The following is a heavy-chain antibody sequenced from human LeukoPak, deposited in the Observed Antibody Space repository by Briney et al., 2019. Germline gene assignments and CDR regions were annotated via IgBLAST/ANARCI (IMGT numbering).Heavy chain of an antibody. Sequence: GSLRLSCAASGFTFSSYSMSWVRQAPGKGLEWVSSISSSSSYIYYADSVKGRFTISRDNAKNSLYLQMNSLRAEDTAVYYCARDSRYDILTGYYPISYFDYWGQGTLVTVSS. CDR1: GFTFSSYS. D-gene: IGHD3-9*01. J-gene: IGHJ4*02. CDR3: ARDSRYDILTGYYPISYFDY. V-gene: IGHV3-21*01. CDR2: ISSSSSYI.